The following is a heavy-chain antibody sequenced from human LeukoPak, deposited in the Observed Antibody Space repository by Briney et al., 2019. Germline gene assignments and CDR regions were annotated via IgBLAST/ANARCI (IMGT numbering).Heavy chain of an antibody. V-gene: IGHV3-64*02. D-gene: IGHD5-18*01. Sequence: GGSLRPSCAASGFIFNNYAMHWVRQAPGKGLEYVSAIGGNGDTSYYADSVKGRFTISRDNSKNTVYLQMGSLRTEDMAVYYCATRQEYSYPYWGQGTLVTVSS. CDR1: GFIFNNYA. CDR3: ATRQEYSYPY. CDR2: IGGNGDTS. J-gene: IGHJ4*02.